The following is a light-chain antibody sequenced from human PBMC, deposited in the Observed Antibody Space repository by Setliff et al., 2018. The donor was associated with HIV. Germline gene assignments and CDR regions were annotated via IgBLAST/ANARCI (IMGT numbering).Light chain of an antibody. Sequence: ALTQPRSVSGSPGQSVTISCTGTSSDVGGYNYVSWYQQHPGKAPKLMIYDVSKRPSGVPDRFSGSKSGNTASLTISGLQAEDEADYYCCSYAGSYAFVFGTGTKVNVL. J-gene: IGLJ1*01. CDR3: CSYAGSYAFV. V-gene: IGLV2-11*01. CDR1: SSDVGGYNY. CDR2: DVS.